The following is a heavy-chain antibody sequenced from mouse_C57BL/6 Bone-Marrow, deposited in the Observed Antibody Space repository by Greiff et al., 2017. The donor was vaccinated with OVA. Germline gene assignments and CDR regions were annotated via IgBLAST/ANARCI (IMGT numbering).Heavy chain of an antibody. CDR2: IYPRSGNT. V-gene: IGHV1-81*01. J-gene: IGHJ3*01. CDR3: ARPPLLRDAWFAY. CDR1: GYTFTSYG. D-gene: IGHD1-1*01. Sequence: QVQLQQSGAELARPGASVKLSCKASGYTFTSYGISWVKQRTGQGLEWIGEIYPRSGNTYYNEKFKGKATLTADKSSRTAYMELRSLTSEDSAVYFCARPPLLRDAWFAYWGQGTLVTVSA.